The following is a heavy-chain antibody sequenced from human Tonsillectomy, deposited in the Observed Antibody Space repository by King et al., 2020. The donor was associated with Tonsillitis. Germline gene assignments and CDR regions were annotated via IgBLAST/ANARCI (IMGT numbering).Heavy chain of an antibody. D-gene: IGHD1-1*01. CDR3: ARMNVGAFDL. J-gene: IGHJ3*01. CDR1: GFSVSSNY. CDR2: IFGAGYT. Sequence: VQLVESGGGLVQPGGSLRLSCADSGFSVSSNYMSWVRQAPGKGLEWVSVIFGAGYTYYADSVKGRFTISRDISKNTLYLQINSLRAEDTAVYYCARMNVGAFDLWGLGTMVTVSS. V-gene: IGHV3-66*01.